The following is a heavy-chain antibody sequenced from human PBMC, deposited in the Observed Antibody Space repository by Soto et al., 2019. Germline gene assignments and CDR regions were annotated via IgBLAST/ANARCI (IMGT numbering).Heavy chain of an antibody. V-gene: IGHV1-18*01. Sequence: QVQLVQSGAEVKKPGASVKVSCKASGYTFTSYGINWVRQAPGQGLEWLGWISPYAGYTHYAQILQGRVSMTTDTSTKTAYMALRSLRSDDTAMYYCARGGYYDSSGARNYYFYGMNVWGQGTTVTVSS. J-gene: IGHJ6*02. CDR1: GYTFTSYG. CDR3: ARGGYYDSSGARNYYFYGMNV. D-gene: IGHD3-22*01. CDR2: ISPYAGYT.